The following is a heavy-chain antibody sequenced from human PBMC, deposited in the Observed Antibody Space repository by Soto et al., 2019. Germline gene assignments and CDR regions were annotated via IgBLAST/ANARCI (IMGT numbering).Heavy chain of an antibody. V-gene: IGHV4-59*01. J-gene: IGHJ4*02. CDR1: GGSISSYY. D-gene: IGHD3-10*01. CDR2: IYYSGST. CDR3: ARVWFGELAEYFDY. Sequence: KTSETLSLTCTVSGGSISSYYWSWIRQPPGKGLEWIGYIYYSGSTNYNPSHKSRVTISVDTSKNQFSLKLSSVTAPDTAVYYCARVWFGELAEYFDYWGQGTLVTVSS.